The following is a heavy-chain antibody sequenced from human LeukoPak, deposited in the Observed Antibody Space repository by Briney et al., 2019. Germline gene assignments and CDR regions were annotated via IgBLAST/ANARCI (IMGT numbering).Heavy chain of an antibody. CDR2: IYPGDSDT. CDR1: GYSFTSYW. D-gene: IGHD3-22*01. Sequence: GESLKFSCKGSGYSFTSYWIGWVRQMPGKGLEWMGMIYPGDSDTRYSPSFQGQVTISADKSISTASLKWSSLKASDTAMYYCSRQHYYDSSGYYYGYWGQGTLVTVSS. J-gene: IGHJ4*02. V-gene: IGHV5-51*01. CDR3: SRQHYYDSSGYYYGY.